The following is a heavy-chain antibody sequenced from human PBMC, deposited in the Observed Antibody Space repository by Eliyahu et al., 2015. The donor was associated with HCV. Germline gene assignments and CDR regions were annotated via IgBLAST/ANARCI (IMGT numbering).Heavy chain of an antibody. J-gene: IGHJ6*02. CDR1: GGTFSNSP. D-gene: IGHD3-10*01. CDR3: ALSADPGNYRKYYYYGMDV. V-gene: IGHV1-69*01. CDR2: IIPVFRTS. Sequence: QVQLVQSGAEVKKPGSSVKVSCKASGGTFSNSPISWVRKAPGQGLEWMGGIIPVFRTSNYAQRFQGRVTITADESTSTAYMELSSLRSDDTAVYYCALSADPGNYRKYYYYGMDVWGQGTTVTVSS.